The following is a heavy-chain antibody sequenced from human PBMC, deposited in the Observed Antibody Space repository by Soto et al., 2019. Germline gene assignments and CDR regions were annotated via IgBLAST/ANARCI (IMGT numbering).Heavy chain of an antibody. CDR2: IIPIFGTA. CDR1: GGTFSSYA. V-gene: IGHV1-69*13. J-gene: IGHJ4*02. CDR3: ASNKGIVLVPAYPN. Sequence: GASVKVSCKASGGTFSSYAISWVRQAPGQGLEWMGGIIPIFGTANYAQKFQGRVTITADESTSTAYMELSSLRSEDTAVYYCASNKGIVLVPAYPNWGQGTLVTVSS. D-gene: IGHD2-2*01.